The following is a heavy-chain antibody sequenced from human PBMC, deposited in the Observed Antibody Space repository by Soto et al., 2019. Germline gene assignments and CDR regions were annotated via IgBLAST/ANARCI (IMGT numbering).Heavy chain of an antibody. Sequence: PGGSLRLSCAASGFTFNNYAMNWVRQAPGKGLEWVATISATGGSTYYADSVKGRFTISRDNSENTLYLQMNGLRVEDTAVYYCAKDRLAGNFDYWGQGTQVTVSS. CDR3: AKDRLAGNFDY. CDR1: GFTFNNYA. J-gene: IGHJ4*02. V-gene: IGHV3-23*01. CDR2: ISATGGST.